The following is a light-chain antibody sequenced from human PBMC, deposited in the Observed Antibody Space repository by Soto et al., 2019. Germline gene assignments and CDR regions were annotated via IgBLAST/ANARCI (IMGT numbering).Light chain of an antibody. J-gene: IGLJ1*01. CDR1: SSDVGAYNY. Sequence: QSALTQPASVSGSPGQSIAISCTGTSSDVGAYNYVFWYQQYPGKAPKLIIYDVTNRPSGVSDRFSGSKSGNTASLTISGLQAEDEADYYCTSYTTSSTYVFGTGTKFTVL. V-gene: IGLV2-14*01. CDR2: DVT. CDR3: TSYTTSSTYV.